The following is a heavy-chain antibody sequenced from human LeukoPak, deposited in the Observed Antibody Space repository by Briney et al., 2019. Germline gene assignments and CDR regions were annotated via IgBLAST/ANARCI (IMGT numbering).Heavy chain of an antibody. CDR1: GYTFTGYY. CDR3: AREKGSSSGIFDY. V-gene: IGHV1-2*02. Sequence: ASVKVSCKASGYTFTGYYMHWVRQAPGQGLEWMGWINPNSGGTNYAQKFQGRVTMTRDTSISTAYMELSRLRSDDTAVYYCAREKGSSSGIFDYWGQGTLVTVSS. CDR2: INPNSGGT. D-gene: IGHD6-6*01. J-gene: IGHJ4*02.